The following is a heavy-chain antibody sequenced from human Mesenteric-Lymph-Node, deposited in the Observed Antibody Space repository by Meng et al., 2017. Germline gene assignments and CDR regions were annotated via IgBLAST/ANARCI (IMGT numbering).Heavy chain of an antibody. D-gene: IGHD3-3*01. J-gene: IGHJ6*02. CDR1: GFAVSSNY. Sequence: GESLKISWAASGFAVSSNYLSWVRQAPGKGLGWVSVIYSGGSTYYADSVKGRFTISRHNSKNTLYLQMNSLSAEDTAVYYCAKVFLSGGYYYYGMDVWGQGTTVTVSS. CDR2: IYSGGST. V-gene: IGHV3-53*01. CDR3: AKVFLSGGYYYYGMDV.